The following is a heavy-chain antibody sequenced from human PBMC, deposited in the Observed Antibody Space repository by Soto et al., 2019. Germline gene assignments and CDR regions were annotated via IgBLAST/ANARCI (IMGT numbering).Heavy chain of an antibody. CDR1: GFTFSSYG. CDR3: AKDRSDIQLWSNFDY. Sequence: GGSLRLSCAASGFTFSSYGMHWVRQAPGKGLEWVAVISYDGSNKYYADSVKGRFTISRDNSKNTLYLQMNSLRAEDTAVYYCAKDRSDIQLWSNFDYWGQGTLVTVSS. CDR2: ISYDGSNK. V-gene: IGHV3-30*18. J-gene: IGHJ4*02. D-gene: IGHD5-18*01.